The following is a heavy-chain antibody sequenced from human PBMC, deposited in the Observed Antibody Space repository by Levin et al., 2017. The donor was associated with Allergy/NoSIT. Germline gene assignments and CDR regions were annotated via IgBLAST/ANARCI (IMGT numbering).Heavy chain of an antibody. J-gene: IGHJ4*02. CDR3: ARHGSAAAGTHLTSDFDY. CDR2: IYYSGST. V-gene: IGHV4-39*01. CDR1: GGSISSSSYY. Sequence: SETLSLTCTVSGGSISSSSYYWGWIRQPPGKGLEWIGSIYYSGSTYYNPSLKSRVTISVDTSKNQFSLKLSSVTAADTAVYYCARHGSAAAGTHLTSDFDYWGQGTLVTVSS. D-gene: IGHD6-13*01.